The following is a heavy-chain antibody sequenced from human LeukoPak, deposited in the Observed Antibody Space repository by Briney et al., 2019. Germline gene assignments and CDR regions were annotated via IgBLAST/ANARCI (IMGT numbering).Heavy chain of an antibody. CDR1: GDSIGSYW. Sequence: SEPLSLTCTVSGDSIGSYWWSWVRESPGKGLEWIAYIHYRGTTNSNPSLKSRVSISVDTSKNQFSLNLNSVTDADTAVYYCARDLGTGWPYWYFDLWGRGTLVTVSS. V-gene: IGHV4-59*13. D-gene: IGHD6-19*01. CDR2: IHYRGTT. CDR3: ARDLGTGWPYWYFDL. J-gene: IGHJ2*01.